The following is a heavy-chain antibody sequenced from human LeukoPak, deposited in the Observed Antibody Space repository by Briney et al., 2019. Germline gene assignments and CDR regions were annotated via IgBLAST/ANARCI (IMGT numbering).Heavy chain of an antibody. V-gene: IGHV3-49*04. CDR1: GFTVSSNY. CDR3: TRSRTTYNFDY. D-gene: IGHD1-1*01. J-gene: IGHJ4*02. Sequence: PGGSLRLSCAASGFTVSSNYMSWVRQAPGKGLEWVGFIRSKAYGGTTEYAASVKGRFTISRDDSKSIAYLQMNSLKTEDTAVYYCTRSRTTYNFDYWGQGTLVTVSS. CDR2: IRSKAYGGTT.